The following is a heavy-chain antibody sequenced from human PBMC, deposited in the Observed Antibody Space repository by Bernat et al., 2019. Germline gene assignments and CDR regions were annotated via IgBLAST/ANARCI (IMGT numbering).Heavy chain of an antibody. D-gene: IGHD2-2*01. Sequence: QVQLVESGGGLVKPGGSLRLSCAASGFTFSDYYMSWIRQAPGKGLDWVSYISSGSSTIYYADSVRGRFTISRDNAQNSMYLQMNSLRDEDTAVYYCARPGYCSSSRCYADDAFDIWGQGTMVTVSS. J-gene: IGHJ3*02. V-gene: IGHV3-11*04. CDR2: ISSGSSTI. CDR1: GFTFSDYY. CDR3: ARPGYCSSSRCYADDAFDI.